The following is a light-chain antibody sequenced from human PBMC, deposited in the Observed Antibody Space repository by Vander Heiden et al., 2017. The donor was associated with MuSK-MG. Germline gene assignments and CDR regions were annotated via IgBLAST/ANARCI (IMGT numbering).Light chain of an antibody. Sequence: DIQMTQSPSSLSASVGDRVTITCRASQNIATYLNWYQQKPGKAPKLLIYTASSLESGVPSRFSGSGSGTDFTLTISSLQTEDFATYFCKQSYRDVPITFGHGTKVDMK. V-gene: IGKV1-39*01. CDR2: TAS. CDR3: KQSYRDVPIT. CDR1: QNIATY. J-gene: IGKJ3*01.